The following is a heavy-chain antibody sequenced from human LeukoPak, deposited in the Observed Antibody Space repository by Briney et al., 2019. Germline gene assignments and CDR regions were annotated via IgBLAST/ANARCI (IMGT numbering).Heavy chain of an antibody. CDR3: AKDMDYDVLTGYWVFDY. Sequence: PGGSLRLSCAASGFTFSSYAMSWVRQAPGKGLEWVSAISGSGGTTYYADSVKGRFTISRDNSKNTLYLQMNSLRPEDTAVYYCAKDMDYDVLTGYWVFDYWGQGTLVTVSS. CDR1: GFTFSSYA. J-gene: IGHJ4*02. D-gene: IGHD3-9*01. CDR2: ISGSGGTT. V-gene: IGHV3-23*01.